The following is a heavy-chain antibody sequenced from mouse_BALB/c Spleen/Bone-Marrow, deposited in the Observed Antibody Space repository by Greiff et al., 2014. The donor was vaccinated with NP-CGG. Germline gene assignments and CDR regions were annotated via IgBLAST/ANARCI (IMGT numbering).Heavy chain of an antibody. V-gene: IGHV1-69*02. J-gene: IGHJ2*01. Sequence: VQLQQSGAELVKPGASVKLSCKASGYTFTSYWMHWVKQRPGQGLEWIGEIDPSDSYTNYNQKFKGKATLTVDKSSSTAYMQLSSLTSEYFAVYYCAPRLDYWGQGTTLTVSS. CDR3: APRLDY. CDR2: IDPSDSYT. CDR1: GYTFTSYW.